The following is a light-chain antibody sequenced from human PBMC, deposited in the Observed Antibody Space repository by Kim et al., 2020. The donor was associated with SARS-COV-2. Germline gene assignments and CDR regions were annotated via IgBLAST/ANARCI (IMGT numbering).Light chain of an antibody. V-gene: IGKV3-15*01. CDR3: QQYNKRPVT. Sequence: VSPGERATLSCRASQSFGTNLVWYQQKPGQAPRLLISVASFRAAGIPDRFSGSGSGTEFTLTISSLQSEDFAVYYCQQYNKRPVTFGGGTKVEIK. CDR1: QSFGTN. J-gene: IGKJ4*01. CDR2: VAS.